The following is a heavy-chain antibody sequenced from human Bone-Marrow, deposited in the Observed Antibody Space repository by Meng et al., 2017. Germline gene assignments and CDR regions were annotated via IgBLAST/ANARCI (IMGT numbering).Heavy chain of an antibody. CDR2: INPSGGST. Sequence: QGRLVKSGAGVKKPGASVKVSCKASGYTFTGYYRDWVRQAPGQGLEWMGIINPSGGSTNSAQKFQGRVTMTRDTSTSTVYMELSSLRSEDTAVYYCARCSDSSSSWCTFDYWGQGTLVTVSS. V-gene: IGHV1-46*01. D-gene: IGHD6-13*01. J-gene: IGHJ4*02. CDR3: ARCSDSSSSWCTFDY. CDR1: GYTFTGYY.